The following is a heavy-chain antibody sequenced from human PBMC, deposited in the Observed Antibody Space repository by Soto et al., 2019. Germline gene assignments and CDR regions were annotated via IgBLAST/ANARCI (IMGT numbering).Heavy chain of an antibody. CDR3: AKHSSTFVF. J-gene: IGHJ4*02. V-gene: IGHV3-30*18. CDR2: ISYNGNKI. D-gene: IGHD2-2*01. Sequence: GGSLRLSCAASGFTFSSYGLHWLCQAPGKGLEWVTFISYNGNKINYADSVKGRFTVSRDNSKNTLYLQMNSLRPEDTAVYYCAKHSSTFVFWGQGTLVTVSS. CDR1: GFTFSSYG.